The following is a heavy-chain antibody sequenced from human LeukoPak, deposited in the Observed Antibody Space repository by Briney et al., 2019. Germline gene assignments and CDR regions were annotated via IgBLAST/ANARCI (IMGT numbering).Heavy chain of an antibody. J-gene: IGHJ4*02. CDR2: ISGSGGST. Sequence: GGSLRLSCAASGFTFSSYAMSWVRQAPEKGLEWVSTISGSGGSTYYTDSVRGRFTISRDNSKNTLYLQMNSLRVEDTAIYYCARDMFRLWGDFDSWGQGTPVTVSS. D-gene: IGHD3-10*01. CDR3: ARDMFRLWGDFDS. CDR1: GFTFSSYA. V-gene: IGHV3-23*01.